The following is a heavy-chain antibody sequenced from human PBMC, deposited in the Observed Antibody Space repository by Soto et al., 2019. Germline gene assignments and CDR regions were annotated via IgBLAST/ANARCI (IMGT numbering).Heavy chain of an antibody. CDR2: IYYSGST. CDR3: ARDRASGRDTAMVVYGMDV. J-gene: IGHJ6*02. V-gene: IGHV4-59*01. CDR1: GCSISSYY. Sequence: PSETLSLTCTVSGCSISSYYWSWIRQPPGKGLEWIGYIYYSGSTNYNPSLKSRVTISVDTSKNQFSLKLSSVTAADTAVYYCARDRASGRDTAMVVYGMDVWGQGTTVTVSS. D-gene: IGHD5-18*01.